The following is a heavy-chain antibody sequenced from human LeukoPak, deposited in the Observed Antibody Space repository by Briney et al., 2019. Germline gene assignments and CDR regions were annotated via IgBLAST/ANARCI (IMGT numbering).Heavy chain of an antibody. V-gene: IGHV4-39*01. J-gene: IGHJ4*02. CDR1: GGSISSSSYY. CDR2: IYYSGST. Sequence: KPSETLSLTCTVSGGSISSSSYYWGGIRQPPGKGLEWIGSIYYSGSTYYNPSLKSRVTISVDTSKTQFSLKLSSVTAADTAVYYCASRTLWFGESGVDYWGQGTLVTVSS. CDR3: ASRTLWFGESGVDY. D-gene: IGHD3-10*01.